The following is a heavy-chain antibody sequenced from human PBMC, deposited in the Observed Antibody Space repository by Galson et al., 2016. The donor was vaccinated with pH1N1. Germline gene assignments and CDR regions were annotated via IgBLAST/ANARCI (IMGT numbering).Heavy chain of an antibody. J-gene: IGHJ6*02. CDR1: GGTFSSYA. CDR3: ARDNTVVMTANYYYGLNV. CDR2: IIPILGIT. Sequence: SVKVSCKASGGTFSSYAISWVRQAPGQGLEWMGGIIPILGITNEAQTFQGRFTVTADKSTSTAYMELSSLRSEDTAVYYCARDNTVVMTANYYYGLNVWGQGAPVTVSS. D-gene: IGHD2-21*02. V-gene: IGHV1-69*10.